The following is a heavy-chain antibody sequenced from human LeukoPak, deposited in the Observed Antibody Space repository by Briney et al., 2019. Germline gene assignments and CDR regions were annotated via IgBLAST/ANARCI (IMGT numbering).Heavy chain of an antibody. J-gene: IGHJ6*03. CDR2: IDPNSGGT. CDR1: GYTFTGYY. D-gene: IGHD3-9*01. V-gene: IGHV1-2*02. CDR3: AREVVLRYFDWLQNYYYYYMDV. Sequence: ASVKVSCKASGYTFTGYYMHWVRQAPGQGLEWMGWIDPNSGGTNYAQKFQGRVTMTRDTSISTAYMELSRLRSDDTAVYYCAREVVLRYFDWLQNYYYYYMDVWGKGTTVTISS.